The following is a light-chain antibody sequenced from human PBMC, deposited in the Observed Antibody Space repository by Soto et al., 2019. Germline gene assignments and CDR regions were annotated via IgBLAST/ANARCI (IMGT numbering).Light chain of an antibody. J-gene: IGLJ1*01. CDR1: SSIIGNNA. Sequence: SVLTQPPSVSEAPRQRVTISCSGSSSIIGNNAVNWYQQLPGQAPKIVIYYDDLLTSGVSDRFSGSKSGISASLAISDLQSDDEADYYCAAWDDSLNAYVFGPGTKLTVL. V-gene: IGLV1-36*01. CDR3: AAWDDSLNAYV. CDR2: YDD.